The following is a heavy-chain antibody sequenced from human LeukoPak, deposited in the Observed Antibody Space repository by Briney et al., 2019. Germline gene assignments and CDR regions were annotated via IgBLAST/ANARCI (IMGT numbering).Heavy chain of an antibody. CDR2: IYYSGST. V-gene: IGHV4-39*07. CDR1: GGSISSSGYY. Sequence: SETLSLTCIVSGGSISSSGYYWAWIRQPPGKGLECIGSIYYSGSTYYNPSLKSRVTISVDTSKNQFSLQMNSVTPEDTAVYYCAREAGIAVNFDYWGQGTLVTVSS. CDR3: AREAGIAVNFDY. D-gene: IGHD6-19*01. J-gene: IGHJ4*02.